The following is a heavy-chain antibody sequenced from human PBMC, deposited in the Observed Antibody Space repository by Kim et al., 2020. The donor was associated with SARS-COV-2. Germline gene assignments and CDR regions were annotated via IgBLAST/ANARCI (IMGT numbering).Heavy chain of an antibody. CDR3: AKDAGYSSSWYGILYYGMDV. CDR2: ISWKSGGI. Sequence: SGISWKSGGIGYADSVKGRFTISRDNAKNSLYLQMNSLRAEDTALYYCAKDAGYSSSWYGILYYGMDVWGQGTTVTVSS. D-gene: IGHD6-13*01. J-gene: IGHJ6*02. V-gene: IGHV3-9*01.